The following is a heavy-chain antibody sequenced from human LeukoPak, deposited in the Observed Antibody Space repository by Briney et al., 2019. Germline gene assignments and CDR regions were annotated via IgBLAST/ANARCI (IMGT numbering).Heavy chain of an antibody. CDR3: ARDRRYCSSTSCYRVFDY. CDR2: ICYSGST. CDR1: GGSISSGGYY. V-gene: IGHV4-31*03. Sequence: SETLSLTCTVSGGSISSGGYYWSWIRQHPGQGLEWIGYICYSGSTYYNPSLKSRVTISVDTSKNQFSLKLSSVTAADTAVYYCARDRRYCSSTSCYRVFDYWGQGTLVTVSS. D-gene: IGHD2-2*02. J-gene: IGHJ4*02.